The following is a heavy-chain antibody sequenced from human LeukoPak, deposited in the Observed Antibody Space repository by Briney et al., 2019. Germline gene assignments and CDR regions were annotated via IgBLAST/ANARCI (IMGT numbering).Heavy chain of an antibody. CDR3: AKQFTRWEDAFDI. V-gene: IGHV3-74*01. J-gene: IGHJ3*02. CDR1: GFAFRNYW. D-gene: IGHD1-26*01. Sequence: GGSLRLSCVASGFAFRNYWMYWVRQGPGKGLVWLSRINPDGSTTTYADSVKGRFTISRDNSKNTLYLQMNSLRAEDTAVYYCAKQFTRWEDAFDIWGQGTMVTVSS. CDR2: INPDGSTT.